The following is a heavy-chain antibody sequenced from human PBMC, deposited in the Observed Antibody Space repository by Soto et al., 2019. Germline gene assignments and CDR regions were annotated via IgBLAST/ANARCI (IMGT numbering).Heavy chain of an antibody. D-gene: IGHD6-19*01. CDR2: INPSGGST. CDR3: ARADGMDV. Sequence: QVQLVQSGAEVKKPGASVKVSCKASGYTFINNYIHWVRQAPGQGLEWMGMINPSGGSTTYAQKFQGRVTMTRDTSASTVDMELSSLRSEDTAVYYCARADGMDVWGQGTTVTVSS. J-gene: IGHJ6*02. V-gene: IGHV1-46*01. CDR1: GYTFINNY.